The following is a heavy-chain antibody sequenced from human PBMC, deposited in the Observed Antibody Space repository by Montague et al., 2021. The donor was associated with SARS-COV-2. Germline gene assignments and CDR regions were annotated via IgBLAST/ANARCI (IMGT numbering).Heavy chain of an antibody. D-gene: IGHD5-18*01. CDR1: GGSISGYS. CDR2: IYHSGNT. Sequence: SETLSLTCTVSGGSISGYSWSWIRQPPGKGLEWIGYIYHSGNTKYNPSLKSRVSISADTSRNQFSLRLSSVTAADPAVYYCSREYRIELWQTNWYFGLWGRGTLVTVSS. V-gene: IGHV4-59*01. CDR3: SREYRIELWQTNWYFGL. J-gene: IGHJ2*01.